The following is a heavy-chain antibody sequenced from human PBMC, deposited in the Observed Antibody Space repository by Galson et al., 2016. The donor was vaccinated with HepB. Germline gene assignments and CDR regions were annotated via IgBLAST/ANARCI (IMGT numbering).Heavy chain of an antibody. CDR2: TYYRSQWDS. V-gene: IGHV6-1*01. J-gene: IGHJ6*02. D-gene: IGHD3-10*01. CDR3: ARAVMLGRGMDV. Sequence: CAISGDSVSNNAAAWIWIRQSPSRGLEWLGRTYYRSQWDSDYAVSVKSRITIYSDTSKNLLSLHLNSVTPEDTAVYYCARAVMLGRGMDVWGQGTTVTVSS. CDR1: GDSVSNNAAA.